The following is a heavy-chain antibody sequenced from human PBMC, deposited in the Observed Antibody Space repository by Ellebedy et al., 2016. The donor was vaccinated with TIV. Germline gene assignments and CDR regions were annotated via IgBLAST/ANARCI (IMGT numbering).Heavy chain of an antibody. D-gene: IGHD4-17*01. J-gene: IGHJ4*02. CDR3: ARGPFDYGDSYFNS. V-gene: IGHV1-3*01. Sequence: ASVKVSCKASGYTFTSDPIHWVRQAPGQRLEWMGWINAGNGNTKYSEKFQDRVTITRDTSASTAYMVLSSLRSEDTAIYYCARGPFDYGDSYFNSWGPGTLVTVSS. CDR1: GYTFTSDP. CDR2: INAGNGNT.